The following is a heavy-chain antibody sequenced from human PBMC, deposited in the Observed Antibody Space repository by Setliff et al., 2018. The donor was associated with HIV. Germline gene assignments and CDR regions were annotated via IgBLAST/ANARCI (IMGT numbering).Heavy chain of an antibody. CDR2: IYYSGST. V-gene: IGHV4-39*01. CDR3: ARRILDNGDYWYFDL. D-gene: IGHD4-17*01. Sequence: PSETLSLTCTVSGDSISSSSYYWGWIRQPPGKGLEWIGSIYYSGSTYYNPSLKSRVTISVDTSKNQFSLKLSSVTAADTAVYYCARRILDNGDYWYFDLWGRGTLVTVSS. J-gene: IGHJ2*01. CDR1: GDSISSSSYY.